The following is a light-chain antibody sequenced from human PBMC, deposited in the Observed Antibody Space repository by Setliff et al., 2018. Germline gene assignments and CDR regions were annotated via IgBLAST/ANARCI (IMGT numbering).Light chain of an antibody. J-gene: IGLJ1*01. CDR3: SSYTSSSTRV. CDR1: SSDVGYYNY. Sequence: QSALTQPASVSGSPGQSITISCTGTSSDVGYYNYVSWYQQHPGKAPKLMIYEVSNRPSGVSNRFSGSKSGNTAPLTISGLQAEDEADYYCSSYTSSSTRVFGTGTKGTVL. CDR2: EVS. V-gene: IGLV2-14*01.